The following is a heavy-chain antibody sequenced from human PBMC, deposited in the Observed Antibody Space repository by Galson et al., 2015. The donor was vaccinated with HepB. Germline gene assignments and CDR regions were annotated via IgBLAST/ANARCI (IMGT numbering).Heavy chain of an antibody. V-gene: IGHV3-73*01. CDR1: GFTFSGSA. CDR3: TRPTSGSYEPRIVAFDI. J-gene: IGHJ3*02. CDR2: IRNKANSHAT. D-gene: IGHD1-26*01. Sequence: SLRLSCAASGFTFSGSAMHWVRQASGKGLEWVGRIRNKANSHATTYAASVKGRFTISRDDSKYTAYLQLNSLNTEDTAVYYCTRPTSGSYEPRIVAFDIWGQGTVVTVSS.